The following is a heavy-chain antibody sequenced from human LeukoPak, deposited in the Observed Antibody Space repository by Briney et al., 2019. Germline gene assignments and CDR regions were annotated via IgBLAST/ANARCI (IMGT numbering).Heavy chain of an antibody. J-gene: IGHJ4*02. CDR1: GFTFRSYA. D-gene: IGHD4-23*01. CDR3: AKDLGNSAAYYFDY. CDR2: ISWNSGSI. Sequence: GGSLRLSCAASGFTFRSYAMHWVRHAPGKGLEWVSGISWNSGSIGYADSVKGRFTISRDNAKNSLYLQMNSLRAEDTALYYCAKDLGNSAAYYFDYWGQGTLVTVSS. V-gene: IGHV3-9*01.